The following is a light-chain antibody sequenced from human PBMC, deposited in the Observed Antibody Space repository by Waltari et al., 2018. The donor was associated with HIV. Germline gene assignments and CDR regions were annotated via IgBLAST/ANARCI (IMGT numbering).Light chain of an antibody. J-gene: IGKJ5*01. CDR3: QQYNDWPPIT. CDR2: RAS. CDR1: QSVSSN. V-gene: IGKV3-15*01. Sequence: EIVMTPSPATLSVSSGERAPLSCRASQSVSSNLAWYQQKPGQAPRLLIYRASTRATGVPARFSGSGSGTEFTLTISSLQSEDFAIYYCQQYNDWPPITFGQGTRLEIK.